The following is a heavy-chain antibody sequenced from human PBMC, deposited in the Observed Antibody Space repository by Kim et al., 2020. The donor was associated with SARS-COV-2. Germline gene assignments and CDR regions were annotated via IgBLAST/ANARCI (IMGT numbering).Heavy chain of an antibody. CDR3: ARGDYCSSTSCYVKALGY. J-gene: IGHJ4*02. D-gene: IGHD2-2*01. CDR2: IYTSGST. CDR1: GGSISSGSYY. Sequence: SETLSLTCTVSGGSISSGSYYWSWIRQPAGKGLEWIGRIYTSGSTNYNPSLKSRVTISVDTSKNQFSLKLSSVTAADTAVYYCARGDYCSSTSCYVKALGYWGQGTLGTVSS. V-gene: IGHV4-61*02.